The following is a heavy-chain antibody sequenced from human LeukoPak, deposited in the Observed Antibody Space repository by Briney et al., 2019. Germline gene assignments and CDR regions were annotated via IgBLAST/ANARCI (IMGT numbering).Heavy chain of an antibody. Sequence: SETLSLTCTVSGGSISNSNYYWGWIRQPPGKGLEWIGEINHSGSTNYNPSLKSRVTISVDTSKNQFSLKLSSVTAADTAVYYCARGPLGDFWSGYYSDGMDVWGQGTTVTVSS. V-gene: IGHV4-39*07. J-gene: IGHJ6*02. CDR3: ARGPLGDFWSGYYSDGMDV. CDR1: GGSISNSNYY. D-gene: IGHD3-3*01. CDR2: INHSGST.